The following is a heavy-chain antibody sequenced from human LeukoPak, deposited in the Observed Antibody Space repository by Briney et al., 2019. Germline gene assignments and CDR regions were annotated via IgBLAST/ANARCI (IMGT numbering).Heavy chain of an antibody. D-gene: IGHD5-18*01. CDR2: IYYSGST. CDR1: GGSISSYC. Sequence: PSETLSLTCTVSGGSISSYCWSWIRQPPGKGLEWIGYIYYSGSTNYNPSLKSRVTISVDTSKNQFSLKLSSVTAADTAVYYCARLGGYSYGYYYYYMDVWGKGTTVTVSS. CDR3: ARLGGYSYGYYYYYMDV. J-gene: IGHJ6*03. V-gene: IGHV4-59*01.